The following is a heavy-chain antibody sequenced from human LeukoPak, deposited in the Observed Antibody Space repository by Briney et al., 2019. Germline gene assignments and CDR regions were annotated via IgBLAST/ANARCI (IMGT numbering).Heavy chain of an antibody. CDR3: ARSPYSSGLYYYGMDV. D-gene: IGHD6-19*01. V-gene: IGHV3-13*04. CDR2: IGTAGDT. Sequence: GRSLRLSCAASGFTFSSYDMHWVRQATGKGLEWVSAIGTAGDTYYLGSVKGRFTISRENAKNSLYLQMNSLRAGDTAVYYCARSPYSSGLYYYGMDVWGQGTTVTVSS. CDR1: GFTFSSYD. J-gene: IGHJ6*02.